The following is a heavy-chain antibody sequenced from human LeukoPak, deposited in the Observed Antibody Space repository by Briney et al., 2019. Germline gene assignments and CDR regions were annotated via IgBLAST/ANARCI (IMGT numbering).Heavy chain of an antibody. J-gene: IGHJ4*02. V-gene: IGHV3-7*01. CDR2: IKQDGSDK. CDR3: ARFTVGLRKPFDY. CDR1: GFTFSNNW. D-gene: IGHD4-23*01. Sequence: AGGSLRLSCAVSGFTFSNNWMSWVRQAPGKRLEWVANIKQDGSDKYYVDSVKGRFTISRDNAKNTLYLQMNSLRAEDTAVYYCARFTVGLRKPFDYWGQGTLVTVSS.